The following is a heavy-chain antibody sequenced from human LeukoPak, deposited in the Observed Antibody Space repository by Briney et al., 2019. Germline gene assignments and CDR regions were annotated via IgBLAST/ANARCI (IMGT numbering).Heavy chain of an antibody. V-gene: IGHV3-21*01. J-gene: IGHJ3*02. D-gene: IGHD2-15*01. CDR2: ISSSSSCI. CDR3: ARNRYCSGGSCYGDAFDI. Sequence: PGGSLRLSCAASGFTFSSYSMNWVRQAPGKGLEWVSSISSSSSCIYYADSVKGRFTISRDNAKNSLYLQMNSLRAEDTAVYYCARNRYCSGGSCYGDAFDIWGQGTMVTVSS. CDR1: GFTFSSYS.